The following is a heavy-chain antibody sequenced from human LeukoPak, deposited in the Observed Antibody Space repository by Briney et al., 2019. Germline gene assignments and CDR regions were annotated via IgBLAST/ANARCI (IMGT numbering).Heavy chain of an antibody. J-gene: IGHJ6*03. Sequence: PGGSLRLSCAASGFTFSDYYMSWIRQAPGKGLEWVSYISSSGSTIYYADSVKGRFTISRDNAKNSLYLQMNSLRAEDTAVYYCARAPYSYGYPYYYYYYMDVWGKGTTVTVSS. CDR3: ARAPYSYGYPYYYYYYMDV. D-gene: IGHD5-18*01. CDR2: ISSSGSTI. CDR1: GFTFSDYY. V-gene: IGHV3-11*04.